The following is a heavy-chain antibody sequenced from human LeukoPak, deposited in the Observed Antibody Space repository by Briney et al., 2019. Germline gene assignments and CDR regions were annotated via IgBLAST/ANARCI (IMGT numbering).Heavy chain of an antibody. J-gene: IGHJ4*02. CDR2: INASGRT. CDR1: GMSLTDFQ. V-gene: IGHV4-34*01. D-gene: IGHD3-16*01. Sequence: ASETLSLTCSVYGMSLTDFQWGWIRQSPGKGLEWIGEINASGRTNYNPSLKTSVFISRDTSKRQFSLNLTPVTAADTALYYCARGDWGGYFDYWGQGIQVTVSS. CDR3: ARGDWGGYFDY.